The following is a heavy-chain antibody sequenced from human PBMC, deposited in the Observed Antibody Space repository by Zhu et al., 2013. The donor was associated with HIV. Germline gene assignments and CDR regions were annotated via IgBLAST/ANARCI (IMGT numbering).Heavy chain of an antibody. CDR1: GYTFTDYY. CDR2: INPNSGGT. Sequence: QVQLVQSGAEVKKPGASVKVSCKASGYTFTDYYMLWLRQAPGQGIEWVGWINPNSGGTDYAQIFQGRVTLTRDTSITTAYMELKDLRPDDTAIYYCARDQLRLRFDYWGLGTQVTVS. J-gene: IGHJ4*02. D-gene: IGHD1-1*01. CDR3: ARDQLRLRFDY. V-gene: IGHV1-2*02.